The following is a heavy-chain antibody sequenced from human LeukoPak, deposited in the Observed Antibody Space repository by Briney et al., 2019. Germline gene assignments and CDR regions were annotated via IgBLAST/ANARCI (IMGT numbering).Heavy chain of an antibody. D-gene: IGHD3-3*01. J-gene: IGHJ4*02. CDR2: IWPDGSDK. V-gene: IGHV3-7*01. CDR1: GFSFSSYW. CDR3: ARATSADKEDY. Sequence: GGSLRLSCAASGFSFSSYWMSWVRQAPGKGLEWVATIWPDGSDKYYVDSVKGRFTISRDNAKNSLFLEMNSLRAEDTALYYCARATSADKEDYWGQGTLVTVSP.